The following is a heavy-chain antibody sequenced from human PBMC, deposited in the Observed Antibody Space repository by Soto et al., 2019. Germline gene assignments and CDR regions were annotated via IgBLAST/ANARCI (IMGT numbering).Heavy chain of an antibody. CDR3: ACVSYYYDSSGLSYGMDV. CDR1: GGTFSSYA. Sequence: ASVKVSCKASGGTFSSYAISWVRQAPGQVLEWMGVIIPIFGTANYAQKFQGRVTITADESTSTAYMELSSLRSEDTAVYYCACVSYYYDSSGLSYGMDVWGQGTTVTVSS. J-gene: IGHJ6*02. V-gene: IGHV1-69*13. CDR2: IIPIFGTA. D-gene: IGHD3-22*01.